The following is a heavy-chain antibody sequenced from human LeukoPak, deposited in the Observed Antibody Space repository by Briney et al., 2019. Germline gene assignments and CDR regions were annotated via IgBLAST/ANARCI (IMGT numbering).Heavy chain of an antibody. Sequence: SGPTLVNPTQTLTLTCTFSGFSLSSSEVAVGWIRQPPGKALEWLALIYWNDDKRYSPSLKSRLTITKDTSKNQVVLTMTSMDPVDTATYYCAHSRRPLPGGSSWFDPWGQGTLVTVSS. CDR1: GFSLSSSEVA. D-gene: IGHD3-10*01. CDR3: AHSRRPLPGGSSWFDP. V-gene: IGHV2-5*01. J-gene: IGHJ5*02. CDR2: IYWNDDK.